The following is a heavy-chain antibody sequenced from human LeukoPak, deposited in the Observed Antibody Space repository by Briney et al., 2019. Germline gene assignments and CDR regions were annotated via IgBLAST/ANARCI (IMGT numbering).Heavy chain of an antibody. Sequence: SVKVSCKASGGTFSSYAISWVRQAPGQGLEWMGGIIPIFGTANYAQKFQGRVTITADESTSTAYMELSSLRSEDTAVYYCARVGSLGMATIKSSAFDIWGQGTMVTVSS. J-gene: IGHJ3*02. V-gene: IGHV1-69*13. CDR2: IIPIFGTA. D-gene: IGHD5-24*01. CDR1: GGTFSSYA. CDR3: ARVGSLGMATIKSSAFDI.